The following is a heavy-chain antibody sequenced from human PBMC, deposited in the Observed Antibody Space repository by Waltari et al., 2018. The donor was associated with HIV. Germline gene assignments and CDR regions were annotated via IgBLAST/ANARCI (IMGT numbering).Heavy chain of an antibody. V-gene: IGHV4-34*01. CDR1: GGSFSGYY. Sequence: QVQLQQWGAGLLKPSETLSLTCAVYGGSFSGYYWSWIRQPPGKGLEWIGEINHSGSTNYNPSLKSRVTISVDTSKNQFSRKLSSVTAADTAVYYCARGVVPAAIRTVAGMPHWFDPWGQGTLVTVSS. CDR2: INHSGST. D-gene: IGHD2-2*02. J-gene: IGHJ5*02. CDR3: ARGVVPAAIRTVAGMPHWFDP.